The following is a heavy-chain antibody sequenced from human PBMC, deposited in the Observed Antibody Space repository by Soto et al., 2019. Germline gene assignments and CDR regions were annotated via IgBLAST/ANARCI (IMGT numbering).Heavy chain of an antibody. CDR2: ISWNSGSI. D-gene: IGHD6-13*01. J-gene: IGHJ3*02. CDR3: AKDRAAAAERHDAFDI. Sequence: GGSLILSCAASGFTFDDYSMHWVRQAPGKGLEWVSGISWNSGSIGYADSVKGRFTISRDIAKNSLYLQMNILRAEDTALYYCAKDRAAAAERHDAFDIWGQGTMVTVSS. V-gene: IGHV3-9*01. CDR1: GFTFDDYS.